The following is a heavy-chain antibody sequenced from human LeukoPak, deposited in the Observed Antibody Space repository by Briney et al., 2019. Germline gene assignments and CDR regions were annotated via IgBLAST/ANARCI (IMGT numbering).Heavy chain of an antibody. D-gene: IGHD3-10*01. J-gene: IGHJ4*02. V-gene: IGHV1-69*06. Sequence: SVKVSCKASGGTFSSYAISWVRQAPGQGLEWMGGMIPIFGTANYAQKFQGRVTITADKSTSTAYMELSSLRSEDTAVYYCARDHGYYYGSAYFDYWGQGTLVTVSS. CDR3: ARDHGYYYGSAYFDY. CDR2: MIPIFGTA. CDR1: GGTFSSYA.